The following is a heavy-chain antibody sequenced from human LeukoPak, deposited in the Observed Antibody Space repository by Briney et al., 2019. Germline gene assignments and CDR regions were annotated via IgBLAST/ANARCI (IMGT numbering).Heavy chain of an antibody. V-gene: IGHV4-34*01. CDR2: IYYSGST. Sequence: SETLSLTCAVFGGSFSGYYWSWIRQPPGKGLEWIGSIYYSGSTYYNPSLKSRVTISVDTSKNQFSLKLSSVTAADTAVYYCARAVGYFDWLPLFDYWGQGTLVTVSS. CDR3: ARAVGYFDWLPLFDY. J-gene: IGHJ4*02. CDR1: GGSFSGYY. D-gene: IGHD3-9*01.